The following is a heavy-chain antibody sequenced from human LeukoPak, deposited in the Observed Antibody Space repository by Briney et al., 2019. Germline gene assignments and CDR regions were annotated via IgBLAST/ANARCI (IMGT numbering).Heavy chain of an antibody. J-gene: IGHJ5*02. Sequence: SVKVSCKASGFTFTSSAMQWLRQARGQRLEWIGWIVVCSGNTNYAQKLQERVTITRDMSTSTAYMELSSLRSEDTAVYYCAADNYEGTTSWFDPWGQGTLVTVSS. CDR2: IVVCSGNT. CDR1: GFTFTSSA. D-gene: IGHD4-11*01. V-gene: IGHV1-58*02. CDR3: AADNYEGTTSWFDP.